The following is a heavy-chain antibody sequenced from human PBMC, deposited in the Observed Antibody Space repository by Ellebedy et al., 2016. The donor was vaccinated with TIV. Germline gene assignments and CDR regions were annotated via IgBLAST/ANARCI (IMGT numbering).Heavy chain of an antibody. D-gene: IGHD6-13*01. CDR2: INPSGGST. CDR3: ARVALRIAAAGQGYFQH. Sequence: AASVKVSCKASGYTFTSYYMHWVRQAPGQGLEWMGIINPSGGSTSYAQKFQGRVTMTRDTSTSTVYMELSSLRSEDTAVYYCARVALRIAAAGQGYFQHWGQGTLVTVSS. CDR1: GYTFTSYY. V-gene: IGHV1-46*01. J-gene: IGHJ1*01.